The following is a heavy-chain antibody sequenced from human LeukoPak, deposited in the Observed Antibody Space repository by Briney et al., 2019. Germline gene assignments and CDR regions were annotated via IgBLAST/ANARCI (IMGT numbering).Heavy chain of an antibody. D-gene: IGHD3-22*01. Sequence: PGRSLRLSCAASGFTFSSYAMHWVRQAPGKGLEWVSVIYSSATTNYADFVKGRFTISRDTSKNTLYLQMNSLRAEDTAVYYCARHYYDSSVYHYIFDSWGQGTLVTVSS. V-gene: IGHV3-66*04. CDR2: IYSSATT. CDR3: ARHYYDSSVYHYIFDS. J-gene: IGHJ4*02. CDR1: GFTFSSYA.